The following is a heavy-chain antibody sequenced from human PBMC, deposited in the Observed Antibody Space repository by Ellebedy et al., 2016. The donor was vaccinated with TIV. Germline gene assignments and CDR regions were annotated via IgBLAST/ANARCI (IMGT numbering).Heavy chain of an antibody. J-gene: IGHJ4*02. CDR1: GYTFTSYY. D-gene: IGHD1-26*01. CDR2: INPSGGST. Sequence: AASVKVSCKASGYTFTSYYMHWVRQAPGQGLEWMGIINPSGGSTSYAQKFQGRVTMTRDTSTSTVYMELSSLRSEDTAVYYCARDSTIVGATDRSPFDYWGQGTLVTVSS. V-gene: IGHV1-46*01. CDR3: ARDSTIVGATDRSPFDY.